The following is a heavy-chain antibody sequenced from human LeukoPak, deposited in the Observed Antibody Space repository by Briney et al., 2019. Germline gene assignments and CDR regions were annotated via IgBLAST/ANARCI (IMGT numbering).Heavy chain of an antibody. Sequence: GSLRLSCAASGFTFSSYWMHWVRRAPGKGQVWVSRIKSDGSSTSYADSVKGRFTISRDNAKNTLYLQMNSLRAEDTAVYYCARAGNHCGGDCYSFVDYWGQGTLVTVSS. D-gene: IGHD2-21*02. CDR1: GFTFSSYW. CDR3: ARAGNHCGGDCYSFVDY. V-gene: IGHV3-74*01. CDR2: IKSDGSST. J-gene: IGHJ4*02.